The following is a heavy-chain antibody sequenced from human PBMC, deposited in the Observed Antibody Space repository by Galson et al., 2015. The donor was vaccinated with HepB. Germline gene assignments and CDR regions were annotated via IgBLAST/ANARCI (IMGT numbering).Heavy chain of an antibody. CDR2: ISGSGIYT. Sequence: SLRLSCAASGFTFNNYALSWVRQAPGKGLEWVSVISGSGIYTYYADSVKGRFTISRDNSKNTLFLQMNSLRAEDTAVYYCAKGRGQQLLRVGHYWGQGTLVTVSS. D-gene: IGHD6-13*01. CDR1: GFTFNNYA. CDR3: AKGRGQQLLRVGHY. V-gene: IGHV3-23*01. J-gene: IGHJ4*02.